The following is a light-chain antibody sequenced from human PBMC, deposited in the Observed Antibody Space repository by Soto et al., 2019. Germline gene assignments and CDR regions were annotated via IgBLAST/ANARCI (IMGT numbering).Light chain of an antibody. V-gene: IGKV3-20*01. CDR1: QSVSSNY. CDR3: QHYGRSAYT. Sequence: EIVLTQSPGTLSLSPGETATLSCRASQSVSSNYLAWYQQIPGQAPRLLIYGASSRATGIPDRFSGSGSGTDFTLTISRLEPEDFAVYYCQHYGRSAYTFGQGTTLEIK. CDR2: GAS. J-gene: IGKJ2*01.